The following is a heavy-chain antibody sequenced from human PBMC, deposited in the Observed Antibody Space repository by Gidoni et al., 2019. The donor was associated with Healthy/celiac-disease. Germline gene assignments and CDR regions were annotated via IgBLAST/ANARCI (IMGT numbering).Heavy chain of an antibody. Sequence: EVQLLESGGGLVQPGGSLRLSCAASGFTFSSSAMSWVRQAPGKGLEWVSAISGSGGSTYYADSVKGRFTISRDNSKNTLYLQLNSLRAEDTAVYYCAKDWGRGFGESSNYYGMDVWGQGTTVTVSS. CDR3: AKDWGRGFGESSNYYGMDV. V-gene: IGHV3-23*01. CDR2: ISGSGGST. J-gene: IGHJ6*02. D-gene: IGHD3-10*01. CDR1: GFTFSSSA.